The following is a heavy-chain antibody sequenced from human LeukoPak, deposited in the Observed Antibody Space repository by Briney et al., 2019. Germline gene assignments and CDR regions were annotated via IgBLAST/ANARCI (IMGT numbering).Heavy chain of an antibody. CDR2: IIPIFGTA. CDR1: GGTFSSYA. CDR3: ARGRGITIFGVVNHFFDY. Sequence: ASVKVSCKASGGTFSSYAISWVRQAPGQGLEWMGGIIPIFGTANYAQKFQGRVTITTDESTSTAYMELSSLRSEDTAVYYCARGRGITIFGVVNHFFDYWGQGTLVTVSS. V-gene: IGHV1-69*05. J-gene: IGHJ4*02. D-gene: IGHD3-3*01.